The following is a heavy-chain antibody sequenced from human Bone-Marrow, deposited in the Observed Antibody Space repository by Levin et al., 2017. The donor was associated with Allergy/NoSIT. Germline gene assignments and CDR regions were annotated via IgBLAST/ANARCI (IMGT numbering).Heavy chain of an antibody. CDR2: INSDGRIK. CDR1: GFTFSDYW. V-gene: IGHV3-74*01. D-gene: IGHD4-17*01. Sequence: GGSLRLSCAASGFTFSDYWMHWVRQAPGKGLVWVARINSDGRIKEYADSVKGRFTISRDNAKNMLYLQMSSLSADDTAVYFCARDQDDYGEPYFDFWGQGTLVTVSS. J-gene: IGHJ4*02. CDR3: ARDQDDYGEPYFDF.